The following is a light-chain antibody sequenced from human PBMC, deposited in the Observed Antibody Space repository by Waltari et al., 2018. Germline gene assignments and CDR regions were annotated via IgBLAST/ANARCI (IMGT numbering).Light chain of an antibody. Sequence: QSVLIQPPSASATPGQSVYISCSGSRANIGANNVIWYHQVPGAAPKLLIYPNDQRPSGVSDRFSAFKSGTSASLAISGLQSEDEGDYYCATWDDSLNGPVFGGGTKLTVL. J-gene: IGLJ2*01. V-gene: IGLV1-44*01. CDR1: RANIGANN. CDR3: ATWDDSLNGPV. CDR2: PND.